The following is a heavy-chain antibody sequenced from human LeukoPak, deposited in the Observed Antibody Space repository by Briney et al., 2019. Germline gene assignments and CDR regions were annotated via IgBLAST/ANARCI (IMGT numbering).Heavy chain of an antibody. D-gene: IGHD4/OR15-4a*01. J-gene: IGHJ4*02. CDR2: INHSGST. CDR3: AGWNAHYHFFDY. CDR1: IDSLSEYY. V-gene: IGHV4-34*01. Sequence: KPSETLFLTCAVHIDSLSEYYWSWVRQPPGKGLEWNEEINHSGSTTYNPSLQSRVTMSVDTSKNQFSLEVSSVTAADTAVYYCAGWNAHYHFFDYWGPGIPLTVSS.